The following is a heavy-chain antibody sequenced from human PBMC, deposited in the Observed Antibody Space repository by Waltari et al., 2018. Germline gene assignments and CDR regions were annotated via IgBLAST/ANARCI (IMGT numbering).Heavy chain of an antibody. J-gene: IGHJ4*02. V-gene: IGHV3-48*03. D-gene: IGHD6-13*01. Sequence: EVQLMESGGGLGQPGGSVILACAAPGSTFSSYEMKWVRQAPGKGLEWVSYNSSSGGTMFYAESVQGRFTISRDNAKSSLFLQIINARADDTAVYYCARDLPAGDIDYWGQGTLVTVSS. CDR2: NSSSGGTM. CDR3: ARDLPAGDIDY. CDR1: GSTFSSYE.